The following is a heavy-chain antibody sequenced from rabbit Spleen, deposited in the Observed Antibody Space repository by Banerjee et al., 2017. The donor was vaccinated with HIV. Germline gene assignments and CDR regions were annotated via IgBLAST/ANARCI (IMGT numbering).Heavy chain of an antibody. Sequence: QEQLVESGGGLVKPEGSLTLTCKASGFSFSDRDVMCWVRQAPGKGLQWIACINVYTGKPVYATWAKGRFTISRTSSTTVTLQLNSLTVADTATYFCARGAGDTWYAGGLWGPGTLVTVS. CDR3: ARGAGDTWYAGGL. D-gene: IGHD2-1*01. J-gene: IGHJ4*01. CDR1: GFSFSDRDV. CDR2: INVYTGKP. V-gene: IGHV1S45*01.